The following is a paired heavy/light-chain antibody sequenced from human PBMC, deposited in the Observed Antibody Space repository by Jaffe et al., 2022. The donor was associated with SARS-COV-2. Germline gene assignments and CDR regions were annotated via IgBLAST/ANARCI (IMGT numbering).Heavy chain of an antibody. CDR1: GFTFSSYG. CDR2: ISYDGSNK. J-gene: IGHJ6*02. V-gene: IGHV3-30*18. Sequence: QVQLVESGGGVVQPGRSLRLSCAASGFTFSSYGMHWVRQAPGKGLEWVAVISYDGSNKYYADSVKGRFTISRDNSKNTLYLQMNSLRAEDTAVYYCAKAMEPNDFWSGYYDYYYYYGMDVWGQGTTVTVSS. CDR3: AKAMEPNDFWSGYYDYYYYYGMDV. D-gene: IGHD3-3*01.
Light chain of an antibody. CDR2: LGS. CDR3: MQALQTPGVT. Sequence: DIVMTQSPLSLPVTPGEPASISCRSSQSLLHSNGYNYLDWYLQKPGQSPQLLIYLGSNRASGVPDRFSGSGSGTDFTLKISRVEAEDVGVYYCMQALQTPGVTFGPGTKVDIK. V-gene: IGKV2-28*01. CDR1: QSLLHSNGYNY. J-gene: IGKJ3*01.